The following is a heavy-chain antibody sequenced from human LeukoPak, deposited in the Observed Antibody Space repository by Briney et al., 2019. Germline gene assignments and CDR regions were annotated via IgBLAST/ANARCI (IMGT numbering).Heavy chain of an antibody. CDR3: AREDRYFRVGETTKYWFDP. J-gene: IGHJ5*02. CDR1: GGSISSGSYY. D-gene: IGHD1-26*01. V-gene: IGHV4-61*02. Sequence: SETLSLTCAVSGGSISSGSYYWTWIRQPAGKGLEWIGRIYTSGSTNYNPSLKSRVTISLDTSKNQFSLRLSSVTAADTAVYYCAREDRYFRVGETTKYWFDPWGQGTLVTVSS. CDR2: IYTSGST.